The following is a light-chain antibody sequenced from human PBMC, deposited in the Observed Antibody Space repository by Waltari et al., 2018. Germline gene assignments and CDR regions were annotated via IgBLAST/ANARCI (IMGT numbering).Light chain of an antibody. CDR3: AAWDDSLNGHWV. J-gene: IGLJ3*02. CDR1: SSNIGSNL. CDR2: RSD. V-gene: IGLV1-44*01. Sequence: QSVLTQPPSASGTPGQRVTIPCSGSSSNIGSNLVNWYQQVPGTAPKLLIYRSDERPSGVPDRFSGSKSGSSASLAISGLQAEDEADYYCAAWDDSLNGHWVFGGGTKVTVL.